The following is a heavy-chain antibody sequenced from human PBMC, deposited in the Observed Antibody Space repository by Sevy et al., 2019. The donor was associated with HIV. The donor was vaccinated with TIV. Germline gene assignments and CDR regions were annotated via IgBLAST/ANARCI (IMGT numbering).Heavy chain of an antibody. V-gene: IGHV1-18*04. Sequence: VSVKVSCKASGYTFASYGITWVRQAPGQGLEWMGWISAYNANTKYAQKFQGRVTMTTDTSTNTAFMELGSLRSDDTAVYYCAREPAGDSSGYTPDYWYFDLWGRGTLVTVSS. J-gene: IGHJ2*01. D-gene: IGHD3-22*01. CDR1: GYTFASYG. CDR3: AREPAGDSSGYTPDYWYFDL. CDR2: ISAYNANT.